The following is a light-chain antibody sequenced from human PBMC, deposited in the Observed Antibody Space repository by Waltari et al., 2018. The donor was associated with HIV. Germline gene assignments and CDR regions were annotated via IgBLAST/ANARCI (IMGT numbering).Light chain of an antibody. V-gene: IGLV1-44*01. J-gene: IGLJ3*02. CDR3: AIWDGLNGWV. CDR2: RNS. CDR1: SSTLGRSI. Sequence: QSVLTQPPSASGTPGPRVTIPCSGSSSTLGRSIANFPWYQQPPGAAPKLLIFRNSQRPSGVPDRFSGSKSGTSASLAISAIQSEDEADYYCAIWDGLNGWVFGGGTKVTVL.